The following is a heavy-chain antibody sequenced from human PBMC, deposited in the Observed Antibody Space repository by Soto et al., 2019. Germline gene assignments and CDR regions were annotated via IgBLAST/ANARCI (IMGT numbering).Heavy chain of an antibody. D-gene: IGHD1-26*01. Sequence: EVQLLESGGGLVQPGGSLRLSCAASGFTFSSYAMSWVRQAPGKGLEWVSAISGSGGSTYYADSVKGRFTISRDNSKNTLYLQMNSLRAEDTAVYYCAKGPLRIVGATSGGELGYWGQGTLVTVSS. CDR1: GFTFSSYA. CDR2: ISGSGGST. CDR3: AKGPLRIVGATSGGELGY. V-gene: IGHV3-23*01. J-gene: IGHJ4*02.